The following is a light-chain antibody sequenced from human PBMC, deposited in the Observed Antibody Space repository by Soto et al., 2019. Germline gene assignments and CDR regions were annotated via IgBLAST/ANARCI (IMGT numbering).Light chain of an antibody. Sequence: SALTQPASVSGSPGQSIAISCTGTSSDVGGYNYVSWYQQYPGKAPKLMIYDVTNRPSGVSNRFSGSKSGNTASLTISGLQAEDEADYYCSSYTSSDTYVFGTGTKVTVL. CDR3: SSYTSSDTYV. J-gene: IGLJ1*01. CDR1: SSDVGGYNY. V-gene: IGLV2-14*01. CDR2: DVT.